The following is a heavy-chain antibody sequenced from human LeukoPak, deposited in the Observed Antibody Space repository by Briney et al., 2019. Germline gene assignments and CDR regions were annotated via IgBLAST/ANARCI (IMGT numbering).Heavy chain of an antibody. J-gene: IGHJ5*02. CDR2: INHSGST. V-gene: IGHV4-34*01. D-gene: IGHD2-15*01. CDR3: ARDMVVAATPNWFDP. Sequence: SETLSLTCAVYGGSFSGYYWSWIRQPPGKGLEWIGEINHSGSTNYDPSLKSRVTISVDTSKNQFSLKLSSVTAADTAVYYCARDMVVAATPNWFDPWGQGTLVTVSS. CDR1: GGSFSGYY.